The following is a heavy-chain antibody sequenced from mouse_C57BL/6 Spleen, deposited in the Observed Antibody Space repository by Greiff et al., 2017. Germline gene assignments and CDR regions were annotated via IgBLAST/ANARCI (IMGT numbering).Heavy chain of an antibody. Sequence: QVQLQQSGAELAKPGASVKLSCKASGYTFNSYWMHWVNQRPGQGLEWIGYINPSSGDTKYNQKFKDKATLTADKSSSTAYMQLSSLTYEESAVYYCARGPIYYYGSDYWGQGTLVTVSA. CDR3: ARGPIYYYGSDY. J-gene: IGHJ3*01. D-gene: IGHD1-1*01. V-gene: IGHV1-7*01. CDR1: GYTFNSYW. CDR2: INPSSGDT.